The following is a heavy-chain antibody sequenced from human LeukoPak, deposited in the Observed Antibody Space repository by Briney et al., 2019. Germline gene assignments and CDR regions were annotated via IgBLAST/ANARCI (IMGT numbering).Heavy chain of an antibody. CDR1: GFTFSSYG. CDR3: AKDIPYSL. V-gene: IGHV3-30*18. Sequence: QTGGSLRLSCAASGFTFSSYGMHWVRQAPGKGLEWVAVISYDGSNKYYADSVKGRFTISRDNSKNTLYLQMNSLRAEDTAVYYCAKDIPYSLWGQGTMITVSS. J-gene: IGHJ3*01. D-gene: IGHD6-13*01. CDR2: ISYDGSNK.